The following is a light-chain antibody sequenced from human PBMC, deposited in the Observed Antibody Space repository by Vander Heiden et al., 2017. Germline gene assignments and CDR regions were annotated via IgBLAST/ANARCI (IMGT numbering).Light chain of an antibody. J-gene: IGKJ5*01. Sequence: EIVLTQSPATLSLSPGERATLSCRASQSLDTYLAWYQQKPGQAPRLLIYDASNRATGIPARFSGSGSETDFTLTISSLEAENFAVYYCQHRTNWPPITFGQGTRLEIK. CDR3: QHRTNWPPIT. V-gene: IGKV3-11*01. CDR1: QSLDTY. CDR2: DAS.